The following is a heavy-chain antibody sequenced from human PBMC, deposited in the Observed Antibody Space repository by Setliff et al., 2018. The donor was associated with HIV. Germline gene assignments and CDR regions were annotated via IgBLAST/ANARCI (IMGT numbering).Heavy chain of an antibody. Sequence: ASVKVSCQASGYTFTSYAMHWVRQAPGQGLEWMGWINTNTGNQTYAQGFTGRFVFSLETSVSTAYLQISSLKAEETAVYYCARGLGVRHGPHCYMDVWGKGTTVTVSS. J-gene: IGHJ6*03. CDR2: INTNTGNQ. CDR1: GYTFTSYA. D-gene: IGHD3-16*01. CDR3: ARGLGVRHGPHCYMDV. V-gene: IGHV7-4-1*02.